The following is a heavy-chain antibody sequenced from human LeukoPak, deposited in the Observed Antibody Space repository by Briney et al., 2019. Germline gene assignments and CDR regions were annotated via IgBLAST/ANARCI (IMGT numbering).Heavy chain of an antibody. Sequence: GRSLRLSCTAPGLTFSSYAIHWIRQAPGKGLEWVALVWHDGFNKYYADSVKGRLTISRDNSKNTVYVQMNSLRVEDTAVYYCAKALGYSYEGYWGQGTLVTVSS. D-gene: IGHD5-18*01. V-gene: IGHV3-33*06. J-gene: IGHJ4*02. CDR2: VWHDGFNK. CDR3: AKALGYSYEGY. CDR1: GLTFSSYA.